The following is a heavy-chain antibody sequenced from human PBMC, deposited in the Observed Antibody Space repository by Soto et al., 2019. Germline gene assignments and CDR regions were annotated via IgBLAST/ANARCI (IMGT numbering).Heavy chain of an antibody. CDR3: ARAEGSSSWFSL. CDR2: IWYDGSNK. V-gene: IGHV3-33*01. CDR1: GFTFSSYG. J-gene: IGHJ4*02. Sequence: QVQLVESGGGVVQPGRSLRLSCAASGFTFSSYGRHWVRQAPGKGLEWVAVIWYDGSNKYYADSVKGRFTISRDNSKNTLYLQMNSLRAEDTAVYYCARAEGSSSWFSLWGQGTLVTVSS. D-gene: IGHD6-13*01.